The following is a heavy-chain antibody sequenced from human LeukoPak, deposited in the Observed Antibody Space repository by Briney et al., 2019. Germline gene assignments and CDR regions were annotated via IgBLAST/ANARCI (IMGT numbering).Heavy chain of an antibody. V-gene: IGHV3-23*01. D-gene: IGHD3-22*01. CDR1: GFTFSSYA. Sequence: GSLRLSXXXSGFTFSSYAMSWVRQAPGKGLEWVSAISGSGGSTYYADSVKGRFTISRDNSKNTLYLQMNSLRAEDTAVYYCAKDYYYDSSGYLIPRYFDYWGQGTLVTVSS. CDR3: AKDYYYDSSGYLIPRYFDY. J-gene: IGHJ4*02. CDR2: ISGSGGST.